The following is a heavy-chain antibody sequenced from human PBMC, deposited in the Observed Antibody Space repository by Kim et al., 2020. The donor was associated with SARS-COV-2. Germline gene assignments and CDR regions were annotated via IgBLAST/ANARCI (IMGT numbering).Heavy chain of an antibody. Sequence: SETLSLTCVVSGGSFSGFYWTWVRQPPNKGLEWIGEINRGGATNYSPSLKTRVTISLDTSNYQFSLKLTSVTAADTAFYFCARVKKQQTVMIDLWDQGTLVTVSS. CDR2: INRGGAT. CDR3: ARVKKQQTVMIDL. D-gene: IGHD2-21*01. V-gene: IGHV4-34*01. J-gene: IGHJ4*02. CDR1: GGSFSGFY.